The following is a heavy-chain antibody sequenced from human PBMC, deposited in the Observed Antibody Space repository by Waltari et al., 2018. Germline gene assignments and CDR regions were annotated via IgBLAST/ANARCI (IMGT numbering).Heavy chain of an antibody. J-gene: IGHJ4*02. CDR1: GGSISSYY. V-gene: IGHV4-4*07. CDR2: IYSSGSTNYNPSSGST. Sequence: QVQLQESGPGLVKPSETLSLTCTVSGGSISSYYWSWLRQSAGKRLEWIGRIYSSGSTNYNPSSGSTNDNPSLKSRVTMSVDTSKNQFSLKLNSVTAADTAVYFCARDQGSYYEYWGQGTLVTVSS. D-gene: IGHD3-10*01. CDR3: ARDQGSYYEY.